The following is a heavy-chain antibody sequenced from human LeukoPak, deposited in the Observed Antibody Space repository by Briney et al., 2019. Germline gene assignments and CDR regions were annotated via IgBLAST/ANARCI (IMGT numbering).Heavy chain of an antibody. V-gene: IGHV4-38-2*01. J-gene: IGHJ4*02. D-gene: IGHD3-22*01. Sequence: PSETLSLTCAVSGYSISSGYYWGWIRQPPGKGLEWIGSIYHSGSTYYNPSLKSRVTISVDTSKNQFSLKLSSVTAADTAVYYCARHGDSSGYFVYWGQRTLVTVSS. CDR1: GYSISSGYY. CDR3: ARHGDSSGYFVY. CDR2: IYHSGST.